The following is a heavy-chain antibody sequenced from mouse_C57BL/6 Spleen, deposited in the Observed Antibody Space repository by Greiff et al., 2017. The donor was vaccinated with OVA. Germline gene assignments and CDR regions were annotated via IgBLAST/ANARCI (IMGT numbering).Heavy chain of an antibody. CDR2: IWSGGST. V-gene: IGHV2-2*01. D-gene: IGHD1-1*01. Sequence: QVQLQQSGPGLVQPSQSLSITCTVSGFSLTSYGVHWVRQSPGKGLEWLGVIWSGGSTDYNAAFISRLSISKDNSKSQVFFKMNSLQAADTAIYYCARDGKGYAMDYWGQGTSVTVSS. CDR1: GFSLTSYG. CDR3: ARDGKGYAMDY. J-gene: IGHJ4*01.